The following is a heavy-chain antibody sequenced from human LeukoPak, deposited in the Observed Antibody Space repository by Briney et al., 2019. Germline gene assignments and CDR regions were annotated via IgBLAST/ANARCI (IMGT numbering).Heavy chain of an antibody. J-gene: IGHJ4*02. Sequence: EASVKVSCKASGYTFSSYGITWVRQAPGQGLEWMGWISAYNGNTNYAQNPQGRVTMTTDTSTSTAYMELSRLRSDDTAVYYCVRDLFFAAAEREGDDYWGQGTLVTVSS. CDR3: VRDLFFAAAEREGDDY. CDR1: GYTFSSYG. D-gene: IGHD6-13*01. CDR2: ISAYNGNT. V-gene: IGHV1-18*01.